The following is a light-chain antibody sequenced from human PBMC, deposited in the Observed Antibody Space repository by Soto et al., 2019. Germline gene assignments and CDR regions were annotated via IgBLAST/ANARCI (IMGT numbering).Light chain of an antibody. CDR3: SSYAGSNNLV. Sequence: QSALTQPTSASGSPGQSVTISCTGTSSDVGGYNYVSWYQPHPGKAPNLMIYEVSKRPSGVPDRFSGSKSGNTASLTVSGRQAEDEADYYCSSYAGSNNLVFGGGTKLTVL. CDR2: EVS. J-gene: IGLJ2*01. CDR1: SSDVGGYNY. V-gene: IGLV2-8*01.